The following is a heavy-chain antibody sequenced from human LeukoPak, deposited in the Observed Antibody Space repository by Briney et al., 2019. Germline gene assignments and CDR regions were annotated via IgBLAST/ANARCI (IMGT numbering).Heavy chain of an antibody. J-gene: IGHJ4*02. V-gene: IGHV3-66*02. D-gene: IGHD3-3*01. CDR2: IYGGGST. CDR3: ARVYDFWSGYFDY. Sequence: GGSLRLSCAASGFTVSSNYMSWVRQAPGKGLEWVSVIYGGGSTYYADSVKGRFTISRDNSKNTLYLQMNSPRAEDTAVYYCARVYDFWSGYFDYWGQGTLVTVSS. CDR1: GFTVSSNY.